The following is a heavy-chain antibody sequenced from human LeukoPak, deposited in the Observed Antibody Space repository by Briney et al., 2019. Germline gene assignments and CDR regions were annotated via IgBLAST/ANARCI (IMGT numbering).Heavy chain of an antibody. Sequence: GGSLRLSCAASGFTFSDYYMSWIRQAPGKGLEWVSYISNSGGATNYGDSVRGRFTISRDNSKNSLYLEMNSLRAEDTAIYFCARESYYGSGTYFNVDSWGQGILVTVSS. CDR2: ISNSGGAT. V-gene: IGHV3-11*01. CDR1: GFTFSDYY. J-gene: IGHJ4*02. CDR3: ARESYYGSGTYFNVDS. D-gene: IGHD3-10*01.